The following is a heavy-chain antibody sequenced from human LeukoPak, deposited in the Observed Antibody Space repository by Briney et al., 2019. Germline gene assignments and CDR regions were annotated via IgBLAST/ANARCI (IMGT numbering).Heavy chain of an antibody. V-gene: IGHV4-59*08. D-gene: IGHD4-17*01. J-gene: IGHJ3*02. CDR3: ARHNYDDYVFDI. Sequence: PLETLSLTCTVSGGSLSSYYFSWIRQSPGKGLEWIAYINYSGSASYNPSLKSRVTMSVDTSKQFSLSLSSVTAADTAVYYCARHNYDDYVFDIWGQGTKVTVSS. CDR1: GGSLSSYY. CDR2: INYSGSA.